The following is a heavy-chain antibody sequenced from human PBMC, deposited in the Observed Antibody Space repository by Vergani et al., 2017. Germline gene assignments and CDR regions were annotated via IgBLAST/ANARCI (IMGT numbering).Heavy chain of an antibody. Sequence: QVQLQESGPGLVKPSETLSLTCTVSGRSISSYYWSWIRQPPGKGLEWIGYIYYSGSTNYNPSLKSRVTISVDTSKNQFSLKLSSVTAADTAVYYCARTPRWAAAGTYFQHWGQGTLVTVSS. V-gene: IGHV4-59*01. J-gene: IGHJ1*01. CDR1: GRSISSYY. CDR2: IYYSGST. D-gene: IGHD6-13*01. CDR3: ARTPRWAAAGTYFQH.